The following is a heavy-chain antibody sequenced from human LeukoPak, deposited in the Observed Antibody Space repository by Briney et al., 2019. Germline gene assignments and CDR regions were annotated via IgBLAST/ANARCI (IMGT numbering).Heavy chain of an antibody. CDR1: GFTFSSCD. J-gene: IGHJ5*02. CDR3: AKDHNYYDSSGYTELGS. V-gene: IGHV3-30*18. CDR2: ISNDGRNK. Sequence: GGSLRLSCEASGFTFSSCDMHWVRQVPGKGLEWVSVISNDGRNKYYVDSVKGRFTISRDNSKNTLYLQMNSLRAEDTAVYYCAKDHNYYDSSGYTELGSWGQGTLVTVSS. D-gene: IGHD3-22*01.